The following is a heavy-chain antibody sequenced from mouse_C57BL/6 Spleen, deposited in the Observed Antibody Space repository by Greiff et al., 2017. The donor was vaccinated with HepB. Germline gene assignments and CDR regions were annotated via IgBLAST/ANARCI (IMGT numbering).Heavy chain of an antibody. CDR2: IDPETGGT. Sequence: QVQLQQSGAELVRPGASVTLSCKASGYTFTDYEMHWVKQTPVHGLEWIGAIDPETGGTAYNQKFKGKAILTADKSSSTAYMALRSLTSEDSAVYYCTRGSSLYYYAMDYWGQGTSVTVSS. CDR1: GYTFTDYE. J-gene: IGHJ4*01. CDR3: TRGSSLYYYAMDY. V-gene: IGHV1-15*01. D-gene: IGHD1-1*01.